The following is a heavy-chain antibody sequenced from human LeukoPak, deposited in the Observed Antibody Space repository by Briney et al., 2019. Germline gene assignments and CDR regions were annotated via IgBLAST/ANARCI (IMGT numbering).Heavy chain of an antibody. J-gene: IGHJ4*02. Sequence: GASVKVSCKASGYTFTGYYMHWVRQAPEQGLEWMGWINPNSGGTNYAQKFQGRVTMTRDTSISTAYMELSRLRSDDTAVYYCARGYFDWLFYGKIDYWGQGTLVTVSS. V-gene: IGHV1-2*02. CDR3: ARGYFDWLFYGKIDY. CDR1: GYTFTGYY. D-gene: IGHD3-9*01. CDR2: INPNSGGT.